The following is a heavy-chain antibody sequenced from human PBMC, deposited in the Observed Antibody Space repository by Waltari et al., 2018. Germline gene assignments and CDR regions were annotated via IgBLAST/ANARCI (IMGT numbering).Heavy chain of an antibody. Sequence: QVQLVQSGAEVKKPGASVKVSCKASGYTFTSYDINWVRQATGQGLEWMGWMNPNSGNTGYAQKFQGRVTITRNTSISTAYMELSSLRSEDTAVYYCARGSKKGFVVWQWPTKYFFDYWGQGTLVTVSS. CDR3: ARGSKKGFVVWQWPTKYFFDY. J-gene: IGHJ4*02. CDR2: MNPNSGNT. CDR1: GYTFTSYD. D-gene: IGHD6-19*01. V-gene: IGHV1-8*03.